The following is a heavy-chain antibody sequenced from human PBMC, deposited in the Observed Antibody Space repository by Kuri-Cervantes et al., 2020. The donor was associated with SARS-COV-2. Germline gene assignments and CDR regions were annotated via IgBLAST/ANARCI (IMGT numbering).Heavy chain of an antibody. V-gene: IGHV1-69*13. CDR3: ARKSYYYGSGSYYGSRPYYYYYGMDV. Sequence: SVKVSCKASGYTFTGYYMHWVRQAPGQGLEWMGGIIPIFGTANYAQKFQGRVTITADESTSTAYMELSSLRSEDTAVYYCARKSYYYGSGSYYGSRPYYYYYGMDVWGQGTTVTVSS. CDR1: GYTFTGYY. D-gene: IGHD3-10*01. J-gene: IGHJ6*02. CDR2: IIPIFGTA.